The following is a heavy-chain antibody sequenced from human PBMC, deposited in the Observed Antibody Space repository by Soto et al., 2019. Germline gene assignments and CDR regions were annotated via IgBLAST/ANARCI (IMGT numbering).Heavy chain of an antibody. CDR2: IVVGSGNT. CDR1: GFTFTSSA. Sequence: SVKVSCKASGFTFTSSAVQWVRQARGQRLEWIGWIVVGSGNTNYAQKFQERVTITRDMSTSTAYMELSSLRSEDTAVYYCAADDCTNGVCCTYYYYGMDVWGQGTTVTVSS. CDR3: AADDCTNGVCCTYYYYGMDV. V-gene: IGHV1-58*01. D-gene: IGHD2-8*01. J-gene: IGHJ6*02.